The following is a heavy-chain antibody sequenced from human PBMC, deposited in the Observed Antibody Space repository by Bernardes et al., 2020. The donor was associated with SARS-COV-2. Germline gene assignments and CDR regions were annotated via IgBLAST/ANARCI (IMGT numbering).Heavy chain of an antibody. J-gene: IGHJ1*01. D-gene: IGHD3-3*01. Sequence: GGSLRLSCAASGFTFSTVAMTWVRKAPGKGLEWVSAISCSGSGTYYADFVKGRFTVSRDNSKNILYLQLNSLRAEDTAVYFCAKGRIGSDFWSGHSLWGQGTLMTVSS. CDR2: ISCSGSGT. V-gene: IGHV3-23*01. CDR3: AKGRIGSDFWSGHSL. CDR1: GFTFSTVA.